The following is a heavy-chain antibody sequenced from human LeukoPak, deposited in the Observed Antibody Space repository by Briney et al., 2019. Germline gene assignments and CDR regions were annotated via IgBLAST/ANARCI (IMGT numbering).Heavy chain of an antibody. CDR3: ARSSGTGTFSY. CDR2: VYYGRSP. CDR1: GDSISRSTYY. V-gene: IGHV4-39*02. Sequence: SETLTLTCTVSGDSISRSTYYWAWIRQPPGKGLEWIGSVYYGRSPYFNPSLESRATISVDTSKNHFSLKMSSVTAADTAVYYCARSSGTGTFSYWGQGTLVTVSS. D-gene: IGHD6-25*01. J-gene: IGHJ4*02.